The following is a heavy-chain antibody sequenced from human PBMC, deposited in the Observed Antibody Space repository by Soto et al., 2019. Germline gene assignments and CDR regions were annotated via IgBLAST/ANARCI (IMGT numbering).Heavy chain of an antibody. D-gene: IGHD1-26*01. CDR1: GFTFTSSA. CDR2: IVVGSGNT. V-gene: IGHV1-58*01. Sequence: ASVKVSCKASGFTFTSSAVQWVRQARGQRLEWIGWIVVGSGNTNYAQKFQERVTITRDMSTSTAYMELSSLRSEDTAVYYCAAVGQGYSGSYAFDGWGQGTLVTVYS. J-gene: IGHJ4*02. CDR3: AAVGQGYSGSYAFDG.